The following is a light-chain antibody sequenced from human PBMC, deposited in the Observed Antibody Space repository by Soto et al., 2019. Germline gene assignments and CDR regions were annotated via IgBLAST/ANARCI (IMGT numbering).Light chain of an antibody. CDR1: SSNIGSNY. CDR2: SNN. J-gene: IGLJ1*01. CDR3: AAWDDSLSGYV. V-gene: IGLV1-47*02. Sequence: QSVLTQPPSASGTPGQRVTISCSGSSSNIGSNYVYWYQQLPGTAPKLLIYSNNQRPSGVPDRFSGSKSGTSASLAISGLWSEDEADYYCAAWDDSLSGYVFGTGTKLTVL.